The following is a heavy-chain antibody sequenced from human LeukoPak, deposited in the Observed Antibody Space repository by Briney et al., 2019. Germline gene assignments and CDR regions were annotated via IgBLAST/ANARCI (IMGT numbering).Heavy chain of an antibody. V-gene: IGHV1-18*01. CDR2: ISAYNGNT. CDR1: GYTFTSYG. Sequence: ASVKVSCKASGYTFTSYGNSWVRQAPGQGLEWMGWISAYNGNTNYAQKLQGRVTMTTDTSTSTAYMELRSLRSDDTAVYHCARPRDDSSGYSDAFDIWGQGTMVTVSS. D-gene: IGHD3-22*01. CDR3: ARPRDDSSGYSDAFDI. J-gene: IGHJ3*02.